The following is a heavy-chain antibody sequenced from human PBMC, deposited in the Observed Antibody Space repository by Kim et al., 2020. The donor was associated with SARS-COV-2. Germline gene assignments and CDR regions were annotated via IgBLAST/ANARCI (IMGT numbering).Heavy chain of an antibody. CDR3: ALYIVAHYGMDV. Sequence: GGSLRLSCAASGFTFSSYWMHWVRQAPGKGLVWVSRINSDGSSTSYADSVKGRFTISRDNAKNMLYLQMKSLRAEDTAVYYCALYIVAHYGMDVWGQGTTVTVSS. V-gene: IGHV3-74*01. CDR1: GFTFSSYW. J-gene: IGHJ6*02. CDR2: INSDGSST. D-gene: IGHD5-12*01.